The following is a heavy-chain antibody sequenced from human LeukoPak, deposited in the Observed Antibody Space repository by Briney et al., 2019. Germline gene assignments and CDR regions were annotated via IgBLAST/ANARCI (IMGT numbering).Heavy chain of an antibody. D-gene: IGHD4-23*01. V-gene: IGHV1-69*13. CDR2: IIPIFGTA. CDR3: ATDYGGNSFWFDP. CDR1: GGTFSSYA. J-gene: IGHJ5*02. Sequence: VASVKASCKASGGTFSSYAISWVRQAPGQGLEWMGGIIPIFGTANYAQKFQGRVTITADESTSTAYMELSSLRSEDTAVYYCATDYGGNSFWFDPWGQGTLVTVSS.